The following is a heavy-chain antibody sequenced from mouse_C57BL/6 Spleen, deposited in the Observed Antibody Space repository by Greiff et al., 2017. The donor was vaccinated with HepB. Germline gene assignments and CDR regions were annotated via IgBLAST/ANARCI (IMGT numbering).Heavy chain of an antibody. CDR3: AREGGTTARSFDY. Sequence: QVQLQQPGAELVKPGASVKLSCKASGYTFTSYWMHWVKQRPGQGLEWIGMIHPNSGSTNYNEKFKSKATLTVDKSSSTAYMQLSSLTSEDSAVYYCAREGGTTARSFDYWGQGTTLTVSS. CDR1: GYTFTSYW. CDR2: IHPNSGST. V-gene: IGHV1-64*01. J-gene: IGHJ2*01. D-gene: IGHD1-2*01.